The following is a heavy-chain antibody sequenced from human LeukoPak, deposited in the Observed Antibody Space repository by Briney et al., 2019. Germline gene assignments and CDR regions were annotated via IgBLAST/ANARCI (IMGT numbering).Heavy chain of an antibody. D-gene: IGHD4-17*01. J-gene: IGHJ3*02. Sequence: GGSLRLSCAASGFTFSSYGMHWVRQAPGKGLEWVAFIRYDGSNKYYADSVKGRFTISRDNSKNTLYLQMNSLRAEDTAVYYCARETMTTNAFDIWGQGTMVTVSS. CDR2: IRYDGSNK. CDR3: ARETMTTNAFDI. CDR1: GFTFSSYG. V-gene: IGHV3-30*02.